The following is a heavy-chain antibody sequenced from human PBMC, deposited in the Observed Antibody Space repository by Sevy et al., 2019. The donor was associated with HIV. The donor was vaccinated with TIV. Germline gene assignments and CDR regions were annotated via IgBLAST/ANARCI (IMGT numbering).Heavy chain of an antibody. D-gene: IGHD2-2*01. V-gene: IGHV1-69*13. Sequence: ASVKVSCKASGGTFSSYAISWVRQAPGQGLEWMGGISPIFGTANYAQKFQGRVTITADESTSTADMELSSLSSEDTAVYYCARARFAVPAYYYYYMDVWGKGTTVTVSS. J-gene: IGHJ6*03. CDR3: ARARFAVPAYYYYYMDV. CDR1: GGTFSSYA. CDR2: ISPIFGTA.